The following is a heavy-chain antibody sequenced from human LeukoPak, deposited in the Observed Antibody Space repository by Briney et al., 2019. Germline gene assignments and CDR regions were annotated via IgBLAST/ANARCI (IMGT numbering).Heavy chain of an antibody. D-gene: IGHD3-10*02. J-gene: IGHJ6*04. Sequence: GGTLRLSCAASEFTFSSYGMSWVRQAPGKGLEWVSAISGSGGSTYYADSVKGRFTISRDNSKNTLYLQMNSLRAEDTAVYYCAELGITMIGGVWGKGTTVTISS. V-gene: IGHV3-23*01. CDR1: EFTFSSYG. CDR2: ISGSGGST. CDR3: AELGITMIGGV.